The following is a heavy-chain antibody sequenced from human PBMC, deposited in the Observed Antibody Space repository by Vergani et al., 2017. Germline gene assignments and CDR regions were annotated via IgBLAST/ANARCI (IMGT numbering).Heavy chain of an antibody. Sequence: EVQLLESGGGLVQPGGSLRLSCEASGFSFPGYAMSWVRQAPGKGLEWVSGMNGDGDTISYADSVKGRFTISRDNAKNTLFLQMNSLRAEDTAVYYCARARKFRFGVVWENWFDPWGQGTLVTVSS. D-gene: IGHD3-3*01. CDR3: ARARKFRFGVVWENWFDP. CDR2: MNGDGDTI. CDR1: GFSFPGYA. V-gene: IGHV3-23*01. J-gene: IGHJ5*02.